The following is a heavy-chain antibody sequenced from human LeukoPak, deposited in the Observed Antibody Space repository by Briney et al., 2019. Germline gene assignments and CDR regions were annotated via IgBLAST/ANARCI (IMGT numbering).Heavy chain of an antibody. CDR1: GFTFDDYA. Sequence: GGSLRLSCAASGFTFDDYAMHWVRQAPGKGLECVSLISGDGGSTYYADSVKGRFTISRDSSKNSLYLQMNSLRTDDTASYYCTKDHSGYAGDYFDYWGQGTLVTVSS. CDR3: TKDHSGYAGDYFDY. V-gene: IGHV3-43*02. CDR2: ISGDGGST. J-gene: IGHJ4*02. D-gene: IGHD5-12*01.